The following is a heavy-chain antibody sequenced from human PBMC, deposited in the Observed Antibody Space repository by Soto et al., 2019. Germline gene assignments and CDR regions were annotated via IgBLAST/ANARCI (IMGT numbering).Heavy chain of an antibody. J-gene: IGHJ4*02. D-gene: IGHD6-19*01. Sequence: EVQLVESGGGLVQPGGSLRLSCAASGFAFSSYWMQWVRQAPGKGPVWVSRISSNGGNTTYADPVKGRFTGSRDNAKNTLYLQMTSPRDDDTAVYYCVKASTVTGVGGYRWGQGTLVTVSS. CDR1: GFAFSSYW. CDR2: ISSNGGNT. CDR3: VKASTVTGVGGYR. V-gene: IGHV3-74*03.